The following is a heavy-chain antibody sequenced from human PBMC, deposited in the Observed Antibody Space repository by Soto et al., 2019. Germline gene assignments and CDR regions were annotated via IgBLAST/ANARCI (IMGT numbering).Heavy chain of an antibody. Sequence: GGSLRLSCVASGFTFANGLMSWVRQAPGKGLEWVGLIKSRTDGGTTDHAAPVKGRFTLSRDDSKNTLYLQMNSLRAEDTAVYYCAKDGSGSPTPYYYYGMDVWGQGTTVTVSS. D-gene: IGHD3-10*01. CDR2: IKSRTDGGTT. CDR1: GFTFANGL. V-gene: IGHV3-15*01. CDR3: AKDGSGSPTPYYYYGMDV. J-gene: IGHJ6*02.